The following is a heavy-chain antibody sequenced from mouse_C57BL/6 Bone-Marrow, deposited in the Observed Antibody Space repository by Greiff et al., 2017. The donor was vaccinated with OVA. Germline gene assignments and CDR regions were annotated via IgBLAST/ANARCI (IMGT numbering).Heavy chain of an antibody. Sequence: QVQLQQPGAELVRPGTSVKLSCKASGYTFTSYWMHWVKQRPGQGLEWIGVIDPSDSYTNYNQKFKGKATLTVDTSSSTAYMQLSSLISEDSAVYYCARKRITTVVADYWGQGTTLTVSS. J-gene: IGHJ2*01. CDR1: GYTFTSYW. CDR3: ARKRITTVVADY. V-gene: IGHV1-59*01. CDR2: IDPSDSYT. D-gene: IGHD1-1*01.